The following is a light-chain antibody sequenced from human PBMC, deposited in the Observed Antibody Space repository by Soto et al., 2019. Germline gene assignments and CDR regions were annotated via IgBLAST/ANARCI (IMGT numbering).Light chain of an antibody. CDR2: STN. V-gene: IGLV7-43*01. Sequence: QAVVSQEPSLTVSPGGTVTLTCATSTGAVTSGYYPNWFQQKPGQAPRALIYSTNNKYSWTPARLSCSLLGGKAALTLSGVQREDEADYYCLLYYGGQLGVFGGGTKLT. CDR3: LLYYGGQLGV. J-gene: IGLJ2*01. CDR1: TGAVTSGYY.